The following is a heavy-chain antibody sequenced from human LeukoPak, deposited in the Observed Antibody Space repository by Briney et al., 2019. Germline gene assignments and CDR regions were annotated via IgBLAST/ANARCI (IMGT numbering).Heavy chain of an antibody. CDR2: IKEDGSEK. J-gene: IGHJ3*02. Sequence: PGGSLRLSCGASGXTFSSSWVSWVRQAPGKGLEWVANIKEDGSEKYYVDSVKGRFIISRDNAKNSLYLQMNSLRADDTAVYYCARDEIWGQGTMVTVSS. CDR3: ARDEI. CDR1: GXTFSSSW. V-gene: IGHV3-7*04.